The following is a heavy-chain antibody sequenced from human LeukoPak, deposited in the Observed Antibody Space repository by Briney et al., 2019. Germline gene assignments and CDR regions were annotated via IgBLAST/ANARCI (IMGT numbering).Heavy chain of an antibody. J-gene: IGHJ4*02. D-gene: IGHD3-22*01. V-gene: IGHV1-69*02. CDR3: ARAKRRITMIVVVITGYYFDY. CDR1: GGTFSSYT. Sequence: SVKVSCKASGGTFSSYTSSWVRQAPGQGLEWMGRIIPILGIANYAQKFQGRVTITADKSTSTAYMELSSLRSEDTAVYYCARAKRRITMIVVVITGYYFDYWGQGTLVTVSS. CDR2: IIPILGIA.